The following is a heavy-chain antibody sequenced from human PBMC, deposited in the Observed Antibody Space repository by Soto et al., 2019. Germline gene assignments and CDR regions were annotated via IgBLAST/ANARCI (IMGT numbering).Heavy chain of an antibody. CDR1: GFTFGEYA. CDR3: TRVDITMVRDPDAFDI. D-gene: IGHD3-10*01. J-gene: IGHJ3*02. Sequence: GGSLRLSCTASGFTFGEYAMSWFRQAPGKGLEWVGFIRSKAYGGTTEYAASVKGRFTISRDDSKSIAYLQMNSLKTEDTAVYYCTRVDITMVRDPDAFDIWGQGTMVTV. CDR2: IRSKAYGGTT. V-gene: IGHV3-49*03.